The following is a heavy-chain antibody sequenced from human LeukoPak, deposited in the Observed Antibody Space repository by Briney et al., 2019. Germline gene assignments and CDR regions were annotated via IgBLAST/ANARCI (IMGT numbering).Heavy chain of an antibody. J-gene: IGHJ3*02. V-gene: IGHV3-30*18. CDR2: ISYDGSNK. D-gene: IGHD3-16*01. CDR1: GFTFSSYG. Sequence: GGSLRLSCAASGFTFSSYGMHWVRQAPGKGLEWVAVISYDGSNKYYADSVKGRFTISRDNSKNTLYLQMNSLRAEDTAVYYCAKVQVAWGPLSSFDIWGQGTMVTVSS. CDR3: AKVQVAWGPLSSFDI.